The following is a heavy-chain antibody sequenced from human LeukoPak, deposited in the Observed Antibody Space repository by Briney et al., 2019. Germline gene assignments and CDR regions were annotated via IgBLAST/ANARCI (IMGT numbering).Heavy chain of an antibody. CDR1: GFTFSSYS. Sequence: GGSLRLSCAASGFTFSSYSMNWVRQAPGKGLEWVSSIDNSGTYIYYADSVKGRFTISRDNSKNSLYLQMNSLRAEDTAVYYCASANPILLDYYYYYYMDVWGKGTTVTVSS. CDR3: ASANPILLDYYYYYYMDV. V-gene: IGHV3-21*01. CDR2: IDNSGTYI. D-gene: IGHD3-3*01. J-gene: IGHJ6*03.